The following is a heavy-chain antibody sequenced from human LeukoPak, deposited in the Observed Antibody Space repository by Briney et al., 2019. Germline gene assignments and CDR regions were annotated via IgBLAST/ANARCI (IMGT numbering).Heavy chain of an antibody. D-gene: IGHD6-13*01. CDR2: INASGGTT. V-gene: IGHV3-23*01. J-gene: IGHJ4*02. Sequence: GGSLRLSCAASRFTLRNYAMSWVRQAPGKGLEWVSTINASGGTTYYADSVKGRFTISRDNSKNTLYLQMDSLRADDTAVYFCARDSIRQQLYYFDYWGRGTLVTVSS. CDR1: RFTLRNYA. CDR3: ARDSIRQQLYYFDY.